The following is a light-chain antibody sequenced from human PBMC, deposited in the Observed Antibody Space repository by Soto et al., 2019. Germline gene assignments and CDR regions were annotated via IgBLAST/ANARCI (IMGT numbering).Light chain of an antibody. Sequence: DIQMTQSPSTLSASVGDRVTITCRASQSISSWLAWYQQKPGKAPKLLIYEVSKLASGVPSRFSGSESGTEFTLTINSLQPDDFATYYCQQYNSQYTFGQGTKVDIK. V-gene: IGKV1-5*03. CDR3: QQYNSQYT. CDR2: EVS. J-gene: IGKJ2*01. CDR1: QSISSW.